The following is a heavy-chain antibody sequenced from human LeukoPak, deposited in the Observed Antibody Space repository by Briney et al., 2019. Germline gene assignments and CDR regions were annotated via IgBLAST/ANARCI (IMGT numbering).Heavy chain of an antibody. V-gene: IGHV3-74*01. CDR2: INYYGSTT. CDR1: GFTFSNYW. J-gene: IGHJ6*04. D-gene: IGHD2-15*01. CDR3: ARDKVYCSDGSCHSTSGMDV. Sequence: GGSLRLSCAASGFTFSNYWMHWVRQAPGKGLVWVSRINYYGSTTTYADSVKGRFTISRDNAKNTLYLQMNSLRAEDTAVYYCARDKVYCSDGSCHSTSGMDVWGTGTTVTVSS.